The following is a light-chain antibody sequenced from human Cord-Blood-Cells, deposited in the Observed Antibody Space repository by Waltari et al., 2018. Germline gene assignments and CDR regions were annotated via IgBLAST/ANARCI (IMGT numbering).Light chain of an antibody. Sequence: IVLTQSPGTLSLSPGERATLSCRASQSVSSSYLAWYQQKPGQAPRLLIYGAYSRATCIPDRVSGSGSGTDFTLTISRLEPEDFTVYYCQQYGSARWTFGQGTKVEIK. CDR1: QSVSSSY. V-gene: IGKV3-20*01. J-gene: IGKJ1*01. CDR3: QQYGSARWT. CDR2: GAY.